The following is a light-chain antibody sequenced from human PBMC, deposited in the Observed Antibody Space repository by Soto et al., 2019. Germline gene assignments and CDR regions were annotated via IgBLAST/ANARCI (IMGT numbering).Light chain of an antibody. V-gene: IGKV1-5*03. Sequence: DIQMTQSPSTLSASVGDRVAITCRASQSISTLLAWYQQKPGKAPKLLIYNASRLESGVPSRFSGSGSGTEFTLTINSLQPDYFATFYFQQYYSYPCTFGQGTKVEIK. CDR1: QSISTL. J-gene: IGKJ1*01. CDR3: QQYYSYPCT. CDR2: NAS.